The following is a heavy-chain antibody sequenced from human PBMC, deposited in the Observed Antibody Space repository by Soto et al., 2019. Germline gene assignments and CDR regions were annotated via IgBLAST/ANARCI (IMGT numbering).Heavy chain of an antibody. D-gene: IGHD2-2*02. J-gene: IGHJ1*01. Sequence: QVQLVQSGAEVKKPGSSVKVSCKASGGTFSSYAISWVRQAPGQGLEWMGGIIPIFGTANYAQKFQGRVTITADESTSTAYMELSSLRSEDTAVYYCASGGLGIVVVPAAIKGGYFQHWGQGTLVPVSS. CDR1: GGTFSSYA. CDR3: ASGGLGIVVVPAAIKGGYFQH. V-gene: IGHV1-69*01. CDR2: IIPIFGTA.